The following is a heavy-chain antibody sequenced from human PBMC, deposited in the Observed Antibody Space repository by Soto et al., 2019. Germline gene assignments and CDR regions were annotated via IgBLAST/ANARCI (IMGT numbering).Heavy chain of an antibody. J-gene: IGHJ4*02. CDR3: ARGTYCDGTGCSWREHDY. CDR1: GYSFINYD. D-gene: IGHD2-21*01. CDR2: MNTNNGRT. V-gene: IGHV1-8*01. Sequence: QVQLVQSGAEVKKPGASVKVSCKASGYSFINYDICWVRQATGQGLEWMGWMNTNNGRTGYGPKFQGRVTMTRDTSINTAYMEMNSLRSEDTAVYYCARGTYCDGTGCSWREHDYWGQGTLVTVSS.